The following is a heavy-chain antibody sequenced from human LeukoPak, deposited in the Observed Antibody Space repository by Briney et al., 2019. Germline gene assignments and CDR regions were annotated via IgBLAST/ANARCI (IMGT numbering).Heavy chain of an antibody. J-gene: IGHJ4*02. CDR2: ISSSSSYI. D-gene: IGHD3-22*01. V-gene: IGHV3-21*01. CDR3: ARESGRSYYYDSSGPD. CDR1: GFTFSSYS. Sequence: PGGSLRLSCAASGFTFSSYSMNWVGQAPGKRLEWVSPISSSSSYIYYADSVKGRFTISRDNAKNSLYLQMNSLRAEDAAVYYCARESGRSYYYDSSGPDGGQGTLVTVSS.